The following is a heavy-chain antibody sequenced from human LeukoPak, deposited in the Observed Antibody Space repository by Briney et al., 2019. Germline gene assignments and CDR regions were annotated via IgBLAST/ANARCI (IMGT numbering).Heavy chain of an antibody. CDR1: GFTFSSYE. CDR2: ITNSGTTI. Sequence: PGGSLRLSCAASGFTFSSYEMNWVRQAPGKGLEWVSYITNSGTTIYYADSVKGRFTICRDNAKNSLYLQMNSLRAEDTAVYYCARVRKQVVVRYFDYWGQGTLVTVSS. CDR3: ARVRKQVVVRYFDY. V-gene: IGHV3-48*03. J-gene: IGHJ4*02. D-gene: IGHD3-9*01.